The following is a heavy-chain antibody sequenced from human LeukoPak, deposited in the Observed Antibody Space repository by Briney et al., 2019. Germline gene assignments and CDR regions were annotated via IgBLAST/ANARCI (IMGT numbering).Heavy chain of an antibody. CDR3: AKEYTGTFSPFPSYFDN. J-gene: IGHJ4*02. Sequence: GGSLRLSCAASGFTFSSYSMNWVRRAPGEGLEWVSAITGSGGRTYYADSVKGRFTISRDNSKNTLYLQMNSLRAEDTAIYYCAKEYTGTFSPFPSYFDNWGQGTLVTVSS. CDR2: ITGSGGRT. CDR1: GFTFSSYS. D-gene: IGHD1-26*01. V-gene: IGHV3-23*01.